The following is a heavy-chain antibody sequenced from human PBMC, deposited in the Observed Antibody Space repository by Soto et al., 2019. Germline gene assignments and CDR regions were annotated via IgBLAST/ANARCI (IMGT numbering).Heavy chain of an antibody. CDR2: TIPIFGTA. CDR1: GGTFSSYA. Sequence: SVKVSCKASGGTFSSYAISWVRQAPGQGLEWMGGTIPIFGTANYAQKFQGRVTITADESTSTADMELSSLRSEDTAVYYCARDPPSMVRGVITNPLYGMDVWGQGTTVTVSS. CDR3: ARDPPSMVRGVITNPLYGMDV. J-gene: IGHJ6*02. V-gene: IGHV1-69*13. D-gene: IGHD3-10*01.